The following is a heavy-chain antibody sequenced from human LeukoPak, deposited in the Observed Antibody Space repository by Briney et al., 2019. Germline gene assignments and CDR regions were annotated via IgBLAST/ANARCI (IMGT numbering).Heavy chain of an antibody. J-gene: IGHJ5*02. CDR3: ARGGYILTTNWFDP. D-gene: IGHD3-9*01. CDR1: GFTFDDYA. CDR2: ISWNSAGI. V-gene: IGHV3-9*01. Sequence: SLTLSCATSGFTFDDYAMHWVRQAPVKGLESTSGISWNSAGIGYADSVKGRFTISRDNAKNSLYLQMNSLRAADTAMYYCARGGYILTTNWFDPWGQGTLVTVSS.